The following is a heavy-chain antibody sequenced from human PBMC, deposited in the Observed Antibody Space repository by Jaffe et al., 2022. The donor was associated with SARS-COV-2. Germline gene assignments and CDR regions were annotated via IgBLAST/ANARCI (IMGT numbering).Heavy chain of an antibody. V-gene: IGHV3-30-3*01. Sequence: QVQLVESGGGVVQPGRSLRLSCAASGFTFSSYAMHWVRQAPGKGLEWVAVISYDGSNKYYADSVKGRFTISRDNSKNTLYLQMNSLRAEDTAVYYCARDTPLDVWGQGTTVTVSS. CDR3: ARDTPLDV. CDR2: ISYDGSNK. CDR1: GFTFSSYA. J-gene: IGHJ6*02.